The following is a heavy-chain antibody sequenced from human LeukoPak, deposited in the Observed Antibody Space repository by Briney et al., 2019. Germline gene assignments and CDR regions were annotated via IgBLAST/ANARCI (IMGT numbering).Heavy chain of an antibody. J-gene: IGHJ3*02. CDR3: ASRRDGYNFRGLDI. CDR1: GFTLRDSW. CDR2: INTDGSDT. V-gene: IGHV3-74*01. Sequence: GGALRLSCAASGFTLRDSWMHWVRPPPGKGLVGVSRINTDGSDTTYADSVKGRFTISRDNAKSTLYLQMHSLRAEDTAVYYCASRRDGYNFRGLDIWGQGTKVTVSS. D-gene: IGHD5-24*01.